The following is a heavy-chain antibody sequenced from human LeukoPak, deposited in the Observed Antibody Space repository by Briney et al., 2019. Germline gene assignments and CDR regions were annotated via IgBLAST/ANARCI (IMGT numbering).Heavy chain of an antibody. J-gene: IGHJ4*02. D-gene: IGHD2-2*01. Sequence: PGGSLRLSCAASGFTFSSYWMHWVRQAPGKGLVWVSRINSDGSSTSYADSVKGRFTISRDNAKNTLYLQMNSLRAEDTAVYYCARVVSYAGGYYFDYWGQGTLVTVSS. V-gene: IGHV3-74*01. CDR1: GFTFSSYW. CDR2: INSDGSST. CDR3: ARVVSYAGGYYFDY.